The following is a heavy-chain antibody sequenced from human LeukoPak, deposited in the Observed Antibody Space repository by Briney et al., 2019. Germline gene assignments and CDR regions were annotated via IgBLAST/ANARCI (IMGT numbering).Heavy chain of an antibody. Sequence: SSETLSLTGTVSGASISSGAYHWSWIRQAPGKGLEWIGQNGKSDDNPSLKSRVTISVDTSKNQLSLRLTSATTADTALYFCATYYVGRGGSGYWGQGTLVTVSS. CDR2: NGKS. V-gene: IGHV4-30-4*01. J-gene: IGHJ4*02. CDR3: ATYYVGRGGSGY. D-gene: IGHD3-10*02. CDR1: GASISSGAYH.